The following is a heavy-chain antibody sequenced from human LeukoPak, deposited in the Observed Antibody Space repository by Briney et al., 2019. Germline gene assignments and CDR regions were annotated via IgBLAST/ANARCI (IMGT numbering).Heavy chain of an antibody. CDR1: GFTFSSYA. CDR3: ARGYQEALGYYFDY. D-gene: IGHD1-14*01. CDR2: ISYDGSNK. J-gene: IGHJ4*02. V-gene: IGHV3-30-3*01. Sequence: PGRSLRLSCAASGFTFSSYAMHWVRQAPGKGLEWVAVISYDGSNKYYADSVKGRFTISRDNSKNTLYLQMNSLRAEDTTVYYCARGYQEALGYYFDYWGQGTLVTVSS.